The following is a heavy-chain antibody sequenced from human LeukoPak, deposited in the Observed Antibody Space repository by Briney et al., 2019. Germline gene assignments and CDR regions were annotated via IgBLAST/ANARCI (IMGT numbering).Heavy chain of an antibody. J-gene: IGHJ4*02. CDR3: AKGTTVTLPDFDY. Sequence: PGRSLRLSCAASGFTFSSYGMHWVRQAPGKGLEWVAVIWYDGSNKYYADSVKGRFTISRDNSKNTLYLQMNSLRAEDTAVYYCAKGTTVTLPDFDYWGQGTLVTVSS. CDR1: GFTFSSYG. D-gene: IGHD4-17*01. V-gene: IGHV3-33*06. CDR2: IWYDGSNK.